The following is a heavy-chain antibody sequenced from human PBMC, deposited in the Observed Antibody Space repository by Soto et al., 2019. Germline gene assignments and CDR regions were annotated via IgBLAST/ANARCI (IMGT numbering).Heavy chain of an antibody. Sequence: PSETLSLTCTVSGGSISSYYWSWIRQPPGRGLEWIGYIYYSGSTNYNPSLKSRVTISVGTSKNQFSLKLSSVTAADTAVYYCARDRAYCGGDCFGVVYYYYGMDVWGQGTTVTVSS. V-gene: IGHV4-59*01. CDR2: IYYSGST. D-gene: IGHD2-21*02. CDR1: GGSISSYY. J-gene: IGHJ6*02. CDR3: ARDRAYCGGDCFGVVYYYYGMDV.